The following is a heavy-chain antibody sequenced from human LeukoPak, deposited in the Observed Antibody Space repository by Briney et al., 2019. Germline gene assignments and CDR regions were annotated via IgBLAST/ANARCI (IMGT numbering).Heavy chain of an antibody. J-gene: IGHJ4*02. CDR2: ISSSSSYI. D-gene: IGHD3-10*01. V-gene: IGHV3-21*01. Sequence: GGSLRLSCAASGFTFSSYSMNWVRQAPGKGLEWVSSISSSSSYIYYADSVKGRFTISRDNAKNSLYLQMNSLRAEDTAVYYCAREIPVVRGMGYFDYWGQGTLVTVSS. CDR3: AREIPVVRGMGYFDY. CDR1: GFTFSSYS.